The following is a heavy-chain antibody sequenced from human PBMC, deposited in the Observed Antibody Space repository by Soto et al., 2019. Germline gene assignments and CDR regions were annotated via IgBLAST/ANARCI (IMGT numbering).Heavy chain of an antibody. D-gene: IGHD1-26*01. J-gene: IGHJ4*02. CDR1: GSTFTSYG. Sequence: SVKVSCKASGSTFTSYGISWVRQAPGQGLEWMGGIIPIFGTANYAQKFQGRVTITADESTSTAYMELSSLRSEDTAVYYCAGGSYQFYYFDYWGQGTLVTVSS. V-gene: IGHV1-69*13. CDR2: IIPIFGTA. CDR3: AGGSYQFYYFDY.